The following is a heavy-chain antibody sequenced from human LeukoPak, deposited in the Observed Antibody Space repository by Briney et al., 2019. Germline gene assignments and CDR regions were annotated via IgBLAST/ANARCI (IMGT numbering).Heavy chain of an antibody. V-gene: IGHV3-30*02. CDR1: GFTFSSYG. D-gene: IGHD2-2*01. J-gene: IGHJ6*02. CDR3: AKDWYCSSTSCYFSYYYYGMDV. Sequence: GGSLRLSCAASGFTFSSYGMHWVRQAPGKGLEWVAFIRYDGSNKYYADSVKGRFTISRDNSKNTLYLQMNSLRAEDTAVYYCAKDWYCSSTSCYFSYYYYGMDVWGQGTTVTVSS. CDR2: IRYDGSNK.